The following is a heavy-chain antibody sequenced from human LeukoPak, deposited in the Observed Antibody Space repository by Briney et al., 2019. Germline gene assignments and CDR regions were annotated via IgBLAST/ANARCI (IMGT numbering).Heavy chain of an antibody. D-gene: IGHD3-22*01. CDR3: ARANYYDTSGYSRGAFDI. CDR2: MFHSGST. J-gene: IGHJ3*02. CDR1: GYSISSGFY. V-gene: IGHV4-38-2*02. Sequence: SETLSLTCSVSGYSISSGFYWGWIRQPPGKGLECIGSMFHSGSTYYNPSLKSRVTISVDTSKNQFSLKLSSVTAADTAVYYCARANYYDTSGYSRGAFDIWGQGTMVTVSP.